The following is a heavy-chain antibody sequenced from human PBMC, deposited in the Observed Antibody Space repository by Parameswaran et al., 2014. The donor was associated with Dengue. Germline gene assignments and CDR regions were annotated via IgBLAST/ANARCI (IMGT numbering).Heavy chain of an antibody. J-gene: IGHJ4*02. V-gene: IGHV1-2*02. D-gene: IGHD3-22*01. CDR2: INPNSGGT. CDR3: AREVNYYDSSGTNY. Sequence: WVRQAPGQGLEWMGWINPNSGGTNYAQKFQGRATMTRDTSISTAYMELSRLRSDDTAVYYCAREVNYYDSSGTNYWGQGTLVTVSS.